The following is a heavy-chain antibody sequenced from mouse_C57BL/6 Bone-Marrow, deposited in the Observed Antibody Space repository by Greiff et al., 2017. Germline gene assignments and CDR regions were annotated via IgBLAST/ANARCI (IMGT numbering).Heavy chain of an antibody. V-gene: IGHV1-50*01. CDR3: ASLYYGTPFAY. CDR1: GYTFTSYW. CDR2: IDPSDSYT. J-gene: IGHJ3*01. D-gene: IGHD2-1*01. Sequence: QVQLQQPGAELVKPGASVKLSCKASGYTFTSYWMQWVKQRPGQGLEWIGAIDPSDSYTNYNQKFKGKATLTVDTSSSTAYMQLSSLTSEDSAVYYCASLYYGTPFAYGGQGTLVTVSA.